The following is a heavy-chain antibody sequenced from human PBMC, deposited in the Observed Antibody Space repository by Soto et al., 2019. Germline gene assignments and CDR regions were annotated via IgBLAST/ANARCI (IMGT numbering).Heavy chain of an antibody. CDR1: GYAFTTYG. CDR2: ISAHNGNT. D-gene: IGHD1-1*01. V-gene: IGHV1-18*01. J-gene: IGHJ4*02. CDR3: ARGRYGDY. Sequence: QVHLVQSGAEVKKPGASVKVSCKGSGYAFTTYGITWVRQAPGQGLEWMGWISAHNGNTNYAQKLQGRVTVTRDTSTSPAYRELRSLRSDDTAVYYCARGRYGDYWGQGALVTGSS.